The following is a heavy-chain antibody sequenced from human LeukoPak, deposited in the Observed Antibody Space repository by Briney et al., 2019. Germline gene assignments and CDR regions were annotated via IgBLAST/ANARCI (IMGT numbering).Heavy chain of an antibody. D-gene: IGHD4-17*01. Sequence: GRSLRLSCAASGFTFSAFAMNSARQAPGKGLEWVSFISRSDGTAYYADSVKGRFTISRDNSKNTLYLQMNSLRAEDTAQYFCARDDYGDWPPLFDYWGQGTLVTVSS. V-gene: IGHV3-23*01. CDR3: ARDDYGDWPPLFDY. CDR1: GFTFSAFA. CDR2: ISRSDGTA. J-gene: IGHJ4*02.